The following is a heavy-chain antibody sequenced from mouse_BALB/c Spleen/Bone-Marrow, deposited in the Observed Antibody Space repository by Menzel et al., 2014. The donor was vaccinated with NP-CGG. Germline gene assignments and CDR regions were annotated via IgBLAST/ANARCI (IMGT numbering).Heavy chain of an antibody. J-gene: IGHJ1*01. CDR2: IYPGDGDT. V-gene: IGHV1-87*01. Sequence: VQLQQSGAGLARPGASVKLSCKASGYTFTSYWMQWIKQRPGQGLEWIGAIYPGDGDTTYTQKFKGKATLTADKSSSTAYMQLSSLASEDSAVYYCARSRGWYFDVWGAGTTVTVSS. CDR3: ARSRGWYFDV. CDR1: GYTFTSYW.